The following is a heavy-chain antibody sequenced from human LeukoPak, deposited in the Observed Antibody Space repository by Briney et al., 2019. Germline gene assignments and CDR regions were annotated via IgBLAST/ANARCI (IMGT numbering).Heavy chain of an antibody. J-gene: IGHJ4*02. V-gene: IGHV3-23*01. D-gene: IGHD6-13*01. CDR3: AKDIPSYAIAAAGARESRTFDY. CDR2: ISGSGGST. CDR1: GFTFSSYG. Sequence: PGGTLRLSCAASGFTFSSYGMSWVRQAPGKGLEWVSAISGSGGSTYYADSVKGRFTISRDNSKNTLYLQMNSLRAEDTAVYYCAKDIPSYAIAAAGARESRTFDYWGQGTLVTVSS.